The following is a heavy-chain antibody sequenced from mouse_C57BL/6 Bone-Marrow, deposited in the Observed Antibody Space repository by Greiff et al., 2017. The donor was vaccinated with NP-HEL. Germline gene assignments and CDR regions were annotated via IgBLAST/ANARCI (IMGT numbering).Heavy chain of an antibody. CDR3: ARKYDSHPMDY. CDR2: LWSCGST. J-gene: IGHJ4*01. CDR1: GFSLTSYG. D-gene: IGHD2-13*01. Sequence: QVQLQQSGPGLVQPSQSLSITCTVSGFSLTSYGVHWVRQSPGKGLEWLGVLWSCGSTDYNAAFLSRLSISKDKSKSQVFFQINSRQADDTAIYYCARKYDSHPMDYWGQGTSLTVSS. V-gene: IGHV2-2*01.